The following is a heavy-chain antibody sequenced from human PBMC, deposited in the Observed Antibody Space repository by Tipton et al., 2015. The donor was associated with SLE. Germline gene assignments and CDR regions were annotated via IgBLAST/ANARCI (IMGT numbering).Heavy chain of an antibody. CDR1: GGSFSGYY. CDR3: ARTPDYYDSSGYFDY. Sequence: TLSLTCAVYGGSFSGYYWSWIRQPPGKGLEWIGYIYYSGSTYYNPSLKSRVTISVDTSKNQFSLKLSSVTAADTAVYYCARTPDYYDSSGYFDYWGQGTLVTVSS. V-gene: IGHV4-59*12. CDR2: IYYSGST. D-gene: IGHD3-22*01. J-gene: IGHJ4*02.